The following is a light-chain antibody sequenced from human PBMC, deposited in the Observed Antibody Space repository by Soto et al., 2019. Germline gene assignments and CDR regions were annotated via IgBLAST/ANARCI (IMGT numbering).Light chain of an antibody. V-gene: IGKV1-39*01. Sequence: DIQMTQSPSTLSASVGDIVTITCRASQTISTSLNWYRQRPGQAPNLLIYAASNLQSGVPSRFSGSGSGTDFTLTISSLQPEDFATYYCQQSYSTQITFGQGTRLEI. CDR2: AAS. J-gene: IGKJ5*01. CDR3: QQSYSTQIT. CDR1: QTISTS.